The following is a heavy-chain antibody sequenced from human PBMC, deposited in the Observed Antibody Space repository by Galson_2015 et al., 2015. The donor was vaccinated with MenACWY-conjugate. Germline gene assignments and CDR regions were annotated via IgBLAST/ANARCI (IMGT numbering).Heavy chain of an antibody. J-gene: IGHJ4*02. D-gene: IGHD5-24*01. CDR1: GFTFSSYA. Sequence: SLRLSCAASGFTFSSYAMHWVRQAPGKGLEYVSAISSNGGSTYYADSVKGRFTISRDNSKNTLYLQMGSLRAEDMAVYYCAKDRRNGYKRGASGIFDYWGQGTLVTVSS. V-gene: IGHV3-64*02. CDR2: ISSNGGST. CDR3: AKDRRNGYKRGASGIFDY.